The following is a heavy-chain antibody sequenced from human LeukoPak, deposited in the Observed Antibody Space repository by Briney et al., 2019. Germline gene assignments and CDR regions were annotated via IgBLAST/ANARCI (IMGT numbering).Heavy chain of an antibody. CDR3: AKFSYFSDSTGSHAFDI. CDR2: INGSGGRT. J-gene: IGHJ3*02. CDR1: GFTFSSYG. Sequence: GGSLRLSCAASGFTFSSYGMSWVRQAPGKGLEWVAEINGSGGRTYYVDSVKGRFTISRENAKKTLYLQMNSLRADATAVYYCAKFSYFSDSTGSHAFDIWGQGTMVTVSS. V-gene: IGHV3-23*02. D-gene: IGHD3-22*01.